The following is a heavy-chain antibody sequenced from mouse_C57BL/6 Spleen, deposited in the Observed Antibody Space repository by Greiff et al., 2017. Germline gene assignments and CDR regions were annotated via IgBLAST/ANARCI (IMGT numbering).Heavy chain of an antibody. CDR1: GYTFTSYW. V-gene: IGHV1-64*01. D-gene: IGHD1-1*01. CDR2: IHPNSGST. J-gene: IGHJ2*01. CDR3: ARDDYGSSYY. Sequence: QVQLKQPGAELVKPGASVKLSCKASGYTFTSYWMHWVKQRPGQGLEWIGMIHPNSGSTNYNEKFKSKATLTVDKSSSTAYLQLSSLTSEDSAVYYCARDDYGSSYYWGQGTTLTVSS.